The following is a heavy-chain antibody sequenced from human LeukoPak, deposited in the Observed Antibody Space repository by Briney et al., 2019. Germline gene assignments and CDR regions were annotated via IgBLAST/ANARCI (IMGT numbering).Heavy chain of an antibody. CDR2: IWYDGSNK. CDR1: GFTFSSYG. Sequence: GGPLRLSCAASGFTFSSYGMHWVRQAPGKGLEWVAVIWYDGSNKYYADSVKGRFTISRDNSKNTLYLQMNSLRAEDTAVYYCARACSGGSCYSTQDYWGQGTLVTVSS. V-gene: IGHV3-33*01. J-gene: IGHJ4*02. D-gene: IGHD2-15*01. CDR3: ARACSGGSCYSTQDY.